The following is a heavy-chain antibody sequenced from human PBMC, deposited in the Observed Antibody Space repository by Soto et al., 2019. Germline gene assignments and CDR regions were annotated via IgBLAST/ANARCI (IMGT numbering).Heavy chain of an antibody. CDR3: ARGEPLSYGMDV. J-gene: IGHJ6*02. CDR1: GFTFSSYS. Sequence: GGSLRLSCAASGFTFSSYSMNWVRQAPGKGLEWVSSISSSSSYIYYADSVKGRFTISRDNAKNSLYLQMNSLRAEDTAVYYCARGEPLSYGMDVWGQGTTVTVS. CDR2: ISSSSSYI. V-gene: IGHV3-21*01.